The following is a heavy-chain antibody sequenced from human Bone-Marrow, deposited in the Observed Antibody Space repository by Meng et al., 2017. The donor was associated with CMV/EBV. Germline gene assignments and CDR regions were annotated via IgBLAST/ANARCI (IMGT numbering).Heavy chain of an antibody. CDR1: GFTFNTYW. V-gene: IGHV3-7*01. J-gene: IGHJ6*02. D-gene: IGHD3-3*01. CDR3: ARDPEWLYNYHYYGMDV. CDR2: IKPDGSEK. Sequence: GESLKISCAASGFTFNTYWMSWVRQAPGKGLEWVANIKPDGSEKYYVDSVKGRFTISRDNAKNSLYLQMNSLRVEDTAVYYCARDPEWLYNYHYYGMDVWGQGTTVTVSS.